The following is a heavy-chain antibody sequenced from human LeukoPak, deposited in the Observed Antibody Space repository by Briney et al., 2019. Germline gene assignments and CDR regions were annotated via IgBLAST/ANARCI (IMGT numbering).Heavy chain of an antibody. CDR2: IYPGDSDT. CDR3: ARRHGSGWSDS. CDR1: GYSFTNYW. D-gene: IGHD1-26*01. V-gene: IGHV5-51*01. Sequence: KHGESLKISTKGAGYSFTNYWSCLGRQMPGKGLEWMGIIYPGDSDTRYSPSFQGQVTISADKSISTAYLQWSSLRALDTAMYYCARRHGSGWSDSWGQGTLVTVSS. J-gene: IGHJ5*01.